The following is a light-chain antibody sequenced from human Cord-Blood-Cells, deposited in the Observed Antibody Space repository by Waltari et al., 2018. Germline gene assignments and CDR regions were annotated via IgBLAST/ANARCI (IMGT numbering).Light chain of an antibody. Sequence: DIQMTQSPSSLSASVGDRVTITCRSSQSISSYLNFYPQKPGKAHKHLIYAASSLQSGVPSRFIGRAADTEFTLSISSLQSQDFPTYLCQQSHSTPPISSGQWTRLE. CDR2: AAS. J-gene: IGKJ5*01. CDR1: QSISSY. CDR3: QQSHSTPPIS. V-gene: IGKV1-39*01.